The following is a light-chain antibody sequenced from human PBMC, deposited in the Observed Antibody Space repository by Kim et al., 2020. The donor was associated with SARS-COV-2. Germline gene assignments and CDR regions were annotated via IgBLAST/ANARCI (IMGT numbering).Light chain of an antibody. Sequence: EIVLIQPPATLSLSPGERATLSCRTSQSVSSYLAWYQQKPGQAPRLLIYDASNSATGIPARFSGRWSGTNFTLTISSLEPEDFAVYYRQRRRNWPLTFGGGSEVDIK. J-gene: IGKJ4*01. CDR1: QSVSSY. V-gene: IGKV3-11*01. CDR2: DAS. CDR3: QRRRNWPLT.